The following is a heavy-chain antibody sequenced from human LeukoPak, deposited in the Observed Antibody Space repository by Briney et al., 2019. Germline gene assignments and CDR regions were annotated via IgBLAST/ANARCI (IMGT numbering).Heavy chain of an antibody. CDR1: GGSISSYY. Sequence: SETLSLTCTVSGGSISSYYWSWIRQPPGKRLEWIGEINHSGSTNYNPSLKSRVTISVDTSKNQFSLKLSSVTAADTAVYYCARAGVLYIAVAGRLLFDYWGQGTLVTVSS. J-gene: IGHJ4*02. V-gene: IGHV4-34*01. CDR2: INHSGST. D-gene: IGHD6-19*01. CDR3: ARAGVLYIAVAGRLLFDY.